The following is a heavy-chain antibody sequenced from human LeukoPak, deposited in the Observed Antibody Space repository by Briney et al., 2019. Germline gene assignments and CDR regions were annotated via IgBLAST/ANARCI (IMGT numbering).Heavy chain of an antibody. CDR2: IYYSGST. CDR3: ASRVPRIMAFQH. J-gene: IGHJ1*01. CDR1: GGPVSSGSYY. Sequence: PSETLSLTCTVSGGPVSSGSYYWNWIRQPPGKGLEWIGYIYYSGSTNYNPSLKSRVTISVDTSKNQFSLKLSSVTAADTAVYYCASRVPRIMAFQHWGQGTLVTVSS. D-gene: IGHD3-16*01. V-gene: IGHV4-61*01.